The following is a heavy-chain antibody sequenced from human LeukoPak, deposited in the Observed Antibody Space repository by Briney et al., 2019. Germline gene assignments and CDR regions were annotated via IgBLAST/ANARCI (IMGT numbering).Heavy chain of an antibody. CDR2: FYNTANT. J-gene: IGHJ4*02. CDR3: ARDCSGGSCNDY. V-gene: IGHV4-59*01. D-gene: IGHD2-15*01. Sequence: SETLSLTCTVSGGSISSYYWSWIRQPPGKGLEWIGYFYNTANTNYNPSLKSRATISIDMSKNQFSLKVNSVTAADTAVYYCARDCSGGSCNDYWGQGILVTVSS. CDR1: GGSISSYY.